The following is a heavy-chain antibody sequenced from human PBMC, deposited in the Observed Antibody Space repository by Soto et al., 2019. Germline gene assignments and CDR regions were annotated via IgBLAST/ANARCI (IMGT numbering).Heavy chain of an antibody. D-gene: IGHD2-21*02. Sequence: QVQLVQSGAEVKKPGASVKVSCKASGYTLTSYGISWVRQAPGHGLEWMGWISAYNGNTNYAQKLQGRVTMTRDTSASTAYMELSSLRSEDTAVYYCARSIVVVTALDYWGQGTLVTVSS. J-gene: IGHJ4*02. CDR2: ISAYNGNT. V-gene: IGHV1-18*01. CDR1: GYTLTSYG. CDR3: ARSIVVVTALDY.